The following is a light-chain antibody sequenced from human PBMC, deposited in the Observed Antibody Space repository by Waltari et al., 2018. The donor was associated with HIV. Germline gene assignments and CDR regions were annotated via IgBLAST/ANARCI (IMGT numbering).Light chain of an antibody. Sequence: QTVVTQEPSFSVSPGGTVTLTCGLSSGSFHTSYYPSWYQQTPGQAPRTLIYSTNTRSSGVPDRFSGSILGNKAALTITGAQADDESDYYCVLYMGSGIWVFGGGAKLTVL. CDR2: STN. V-gene: IGLV8-61*01. CDR1: SGSFHTSYY. CDR3: VLYMGSGIWV. J-gene: IGLJ3*02.